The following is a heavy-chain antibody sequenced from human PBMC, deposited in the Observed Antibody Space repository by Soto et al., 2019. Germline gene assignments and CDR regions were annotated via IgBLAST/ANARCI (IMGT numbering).Heavy chain of an antibody. CDR1: GFTFSHYA. CDR2: ISYDGNNK. J-gene: IGHJ4*02. CDR3: ARDDYRYSSGWSRF. D-gene: IGHD2-15*01. V-gene: IGHV3-30-3*01. Sequence: GGSLRLSCTASGFTFSHYAIHWVRQAPGKGLEWVAVISYDGNNKHYADSVKGRFTISRANSNNTVYLQMSSLRPEDTAVYYCARDDYRYSSGWSRFWGQATLVTVSS.